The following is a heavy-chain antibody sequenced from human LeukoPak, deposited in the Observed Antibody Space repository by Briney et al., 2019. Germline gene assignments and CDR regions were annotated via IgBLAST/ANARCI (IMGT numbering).Heavy chain of an antibody. V-gene: IGHV3-7*01. CDR3: AVEWELRD. CDR1: GFTFNYYW. J-gene: IGHJ4*02. CDR2: VKQDGSEK. Sequence: GGSLRLSCAASGFTFNYYWMSWVRQTPEKGLEWVANVKQDGSEKYYVDSVKGRFTISRHNAKNSLYLQMNSLRDEDTAVYYCAVEWELRDWGQGTLVTVSS. D-gene: IGHD1-26*01.